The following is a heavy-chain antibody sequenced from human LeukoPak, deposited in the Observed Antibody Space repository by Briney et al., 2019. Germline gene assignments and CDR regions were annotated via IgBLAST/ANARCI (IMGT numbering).Heavy chain of an antibody. CDR3: AKGRPGIVATDPELDY. J-gene: IGHJ4*02. Sequence: GGSLRLSCAASGFTFSSYGIHWVRQAPGKGLEWVAVISYDGSKKFYADSVKGRFTISRDNSKNTLYLQMNSLRAEDTAVYYCAKGRPGIVATDPELDYWGQGTLVTVSS. CDR1: GFTFSSYG. D-gene: IGHD5-12*01. CDR2: ISYDGSKK. V-gene: IGHV3-30*18.